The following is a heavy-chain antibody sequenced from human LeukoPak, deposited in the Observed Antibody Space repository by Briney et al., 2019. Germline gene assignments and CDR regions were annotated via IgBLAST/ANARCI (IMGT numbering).Heavy chain of an antibody. CDR3: ARTLNSGTSDY. CDR2: IHSRGTT. CDR1: GDSISNYY. Sequence: SETLSLTCTVSGDSISNYYWSWIRQPPGKGLEWIAYIHSRGTTNYNPSLKSRVAISLDTSKNQFSLKVSSITAADTAMYYCARTLNSGTSDYWGRGTLVTVSS. J-gene: IGHJ4*02. V-gene: IGHV4-59*01. D-gene: IGHD3-10*01.